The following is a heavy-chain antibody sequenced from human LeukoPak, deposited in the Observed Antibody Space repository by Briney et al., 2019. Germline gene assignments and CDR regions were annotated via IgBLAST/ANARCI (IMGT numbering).Heavy chain of an antibody. J-gene: IGHJ6*04. CDR2: INWNGGTT. Sequence: GGSLRLSCEASGFSFDDYGMSWVRQAPGEGLEWVSGINWNGGTTGYADSVKGRFTISRDNAKNSVYLQMNSLRAEDTAVYYCAELGITMIGGVWGKGTTVTISS. CDR3: AELGITMIGGV. V-gene: IGHV3-20*04. D-gene: IGHD3-10*02. CDR1: GFSFDDYG.